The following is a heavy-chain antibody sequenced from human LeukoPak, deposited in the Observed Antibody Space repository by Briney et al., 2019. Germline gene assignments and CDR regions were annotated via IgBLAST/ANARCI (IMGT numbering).Heavy chain of an antibody. Sequence: ASVKVSCKASGYTFTSYYMHWVRQAPGQGLEWVGWINPKSGGTNYAQKFQGRVTMTRDTSISTAFMELSRLRSDDTAVYYCAREDNWNDPGLDYWGQGTLVTVSS. CDR3: AREDNWNDPGLDY. CDR1: GYTFTSYY. V-gene: IGHV1-2*02. CDR2: INPKSGGT. J-gene: IGHJ4*02. D-gene: IGHD1-1*01.